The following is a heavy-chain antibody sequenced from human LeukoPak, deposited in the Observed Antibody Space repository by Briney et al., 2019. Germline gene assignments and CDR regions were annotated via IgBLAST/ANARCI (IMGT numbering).Heavy chain of an antibody. CDR2: IYYSGST. CDR3: ARDCSSTSCYDY. J-gene: IGHJ4*02. Sequence: SATLSLTCTVSGGSISSYYWSWIRQPPGKGLEGIGYIYYSGSTNYIPSLKSRVTISVDTSKNQFSRRLSSVTAADTALYYCARDCSSTSCYDYWGQGTLVTVSS. V-gene: IGHV4-59*01. CDR1: GGSISSYY. D-gene: IGHD2-2*01.